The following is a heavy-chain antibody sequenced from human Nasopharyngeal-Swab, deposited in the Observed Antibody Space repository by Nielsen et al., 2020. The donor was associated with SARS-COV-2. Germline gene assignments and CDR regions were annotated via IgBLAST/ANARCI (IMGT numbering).Heavy chain of an antibody. V-gene: IGHV1-69*13. CDR3: ARVVPAALGGMDV. D-gene: IGHD2-2*01. J-gene: IGHJ6*02. CDR2: IIPIFGTA. CDR1: GGTFSSYA. Sequence: SVKVSCKASGGTFSSYAISWVRQAPGQGLEWMGGIIPIFGTANYAQKFQDRVTITADESTSTAYMELSSLRSEDTAVYYCARVVPAALGGMDVWGQGTTVTVSS.